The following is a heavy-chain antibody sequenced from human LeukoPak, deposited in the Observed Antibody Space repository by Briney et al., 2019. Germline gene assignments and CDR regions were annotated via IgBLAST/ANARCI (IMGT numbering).Heavy chain of an antibody. CDR3: ARDRGPWDFDWLPVAFDY. CDR1: GFTFSTYS. CDR2: ISSSSSYI. V-gene: IGHV3-21*01. Sequence: GGSLRLSCAASGFTFSTYSMTWVRQAPGKGLEWVSSISSSSSYIYYADSVKGRSTISRDNSKNTLYLQMNSLRAEDTAVYYCARDRGPWDFDWLPVAFDYWGQGTLVTVSS. J-gene: IGHJ4*02. D-gene: IGHD3-9*01.